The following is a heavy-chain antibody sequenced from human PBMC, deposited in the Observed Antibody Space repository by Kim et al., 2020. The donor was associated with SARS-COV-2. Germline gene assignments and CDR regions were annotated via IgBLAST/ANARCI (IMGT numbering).Heavy chain of an antibody. Sequence: GGSLRLSCAASGFTFSSYAMSWVRQAPGKGLEWVSAISGSGGSTYYADSVKGRFTISRDNSKNTLYLQMNSLRAEDTAVYYCASGGLYWPRNYYYYGMDVWGQGTTVTVSS. V-gene: IGHV3-23*01. J-gene: IGHJ6*02. CDR1: GFTFSSYA. CDR3: ASGGLYWPRNYYYYGMDV. D-gene: IGHD2-8*02. CDR2: ISGSGGST.